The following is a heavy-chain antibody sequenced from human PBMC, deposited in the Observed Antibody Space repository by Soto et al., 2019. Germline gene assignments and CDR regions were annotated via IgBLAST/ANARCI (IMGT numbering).Heavy chain of an antibody. Sequence: PSETLCLTCTVSGGSISSYDWRWIRQAPGKGLEWIGYIYYSGSTNYNPSLKSRVTISVDTSKNQLSLKLSSVTAADTAMYYCARDRVGTISEQYFDYWGQRTLVTVSS. CDR3: ARDRVGTISEQYFDY. J-gene: IGHJ4*02. D-gene: IGHD3-9*01. CDR1: GGSISSYD. V-gene: IGHV4-59*01. CDR2: IYYSGST.